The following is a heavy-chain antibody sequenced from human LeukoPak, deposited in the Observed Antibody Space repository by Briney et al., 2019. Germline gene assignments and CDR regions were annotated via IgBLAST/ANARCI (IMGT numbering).Heavy chain of an antibody. Sequence: SETLSLTCTVSGGSISSYYWSWIRQPPGKGLEWIGYIYYSGNTNYNPSLKSRVTISLDTSKNQLSLKLSSVTAADTAVYYCTTGDASGRGDYWGQGTLVTVSS. J-gene: IGHJ4*02. CDR2: IYYSGNT. D-gene: IGHD7-27*01. CDR1: GGSISSYY. V-gene: IGHV4-59*01. CDR3: TTGDASGRGDY.